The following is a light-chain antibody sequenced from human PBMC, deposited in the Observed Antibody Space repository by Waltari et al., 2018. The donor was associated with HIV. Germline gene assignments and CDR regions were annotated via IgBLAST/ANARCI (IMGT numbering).Light chain of an antibody. CDR3: LSADSSGTYV. Sequence: SSELTQPPSVSVSPGQTARITCSGDASPKPYTHWFQQKPVQAPLVVIHKNTERPSGIPERFSASRSGTTVTLTISGFQTDDEADYYCLSADSSGTYVFGPGTTVTVL. CDR1: ASPKPY. CDR2: KNT. J-gene: IGLJ1*01. V-gene: IGLV3-25*03.